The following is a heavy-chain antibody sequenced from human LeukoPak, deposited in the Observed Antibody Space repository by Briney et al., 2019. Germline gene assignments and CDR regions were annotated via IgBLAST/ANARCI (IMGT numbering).Heavy chain of an antibody. J-gene: IGHJ3*02. Sequence: GGSLRLSCAASGFTFVDYGMSWVRHAPGKGLEWGYGIKWNCGSSVYAEFVKGRYNTYRDKDKQSLYLQMKSLRAEDTALYHCSRTRGSRSSSAFDIWGQGTMVTV. D-gene: IGHD1-26*01. CDR3: SRTRGSRSSSAFDI. V-gene: IGHV3-20*01. CDR2: IKWNCGSS. CDR1: GFTFVDYG.